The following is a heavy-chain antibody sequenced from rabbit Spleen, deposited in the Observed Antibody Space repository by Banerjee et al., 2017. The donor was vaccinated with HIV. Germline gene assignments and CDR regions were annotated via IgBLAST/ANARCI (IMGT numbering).Heavy chain of an antibody. J-gene: IGHJ4*01. V-gene: IGHV1S45*01. Sequence: QEQLVESGGGLVQPGGSLTLTCTASGFDLTNNGMCWVRQAPGKGLEWIACINIFTGKSVYASWAKGRFSMSRTSSTTVTLQMTSLTAADTATYLCARDLVAVIGWNFSLWGPGTLVTVS. CDR1: GFDLTNNG. CDR2: INIFTGKS. CDR3: ARDLVAVIGWNFSL. D-gene: IGHD1-1*01.